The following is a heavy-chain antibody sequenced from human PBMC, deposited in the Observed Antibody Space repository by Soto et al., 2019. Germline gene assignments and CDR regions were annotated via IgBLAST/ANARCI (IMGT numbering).Heavy chain of an antibody. CDR3: ARDQNSYGDYGSEYYYYYGMDV. D-gene: IGHD4-17*01. CDR1: GGTFSSDA. CDR2: IIPIFGTA. Sequence: SVKGSCKASGGTFSSDAVSWVRQAPGQGLEWMGGIIPIFGTANYAQKFQGRVTITADESTSTAYMELSSLRSEDTAVYYCARDQNSYGDYGSEYYYYYGMDVWGQGTTVTVSS. J-gene: IGHJ6*02. V-gene: IGHV1-69*13.